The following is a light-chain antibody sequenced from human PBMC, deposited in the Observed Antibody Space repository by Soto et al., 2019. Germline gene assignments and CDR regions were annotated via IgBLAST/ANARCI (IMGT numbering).Light chain of an antibody. Sequence: QAVVTQPPSASGTSGQRVTISCSGSSSNIGSNYVYWYQQLPGTAPKLLIYRNNQRPSGVPDRFSGSKSGTSASLAISGLRSEDEADYYCAAWDDSLSGWVFGGGTKLTVL. CDR1: SSNIGSNY. V-gene: IGLV1-47*01. CDR3: AAWDDSLSGWV. CDR2: RNN. J-gene: IGLJ3*02.